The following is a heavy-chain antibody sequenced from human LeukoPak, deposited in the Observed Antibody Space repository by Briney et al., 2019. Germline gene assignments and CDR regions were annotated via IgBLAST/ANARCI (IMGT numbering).Heavy chain of an antibody. CDR3: ARGRYYYDSRGYENWFDP. Sequence: SETLSLTCTVSGGSISSSSYYWSWIRQPAGKGLEWIGRIYTSGSTNYNPSLKSRVTMSVDTSKNQFSLKLSSVTAADTAVYYCARGRYYYDSRGYENWFDPWGQGTLVTVSS. CDR1: GGSISSSSYY. CDR2: IYTSGST. D-gene: IGHD3-22*01. J-gene: IGHJ5*02. V-gene: IGHV4-61*02.